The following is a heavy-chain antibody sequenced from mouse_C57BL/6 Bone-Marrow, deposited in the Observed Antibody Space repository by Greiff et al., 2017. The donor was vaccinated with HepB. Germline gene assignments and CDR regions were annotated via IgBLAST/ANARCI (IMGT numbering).Heavy chain of an antibody. Sequence: VQLQQPGAELVRPGTSVKLSCKASGYTFTSYWMHWVTQRPGQGLEWIGVIDPSDSYTNYNQKFKGKATLTVDTSSSTAYMQLSSLTSEDSAVYYCARDYGTQFAYWGQGTLVTVSA. CDR2: IDPSDSYT. V-gene: IGHV1-59*01. CDR1: GYTFTSYW. J-gene: IGHJ3*01. CDR3: ARDYGTQFAY. D-gene: IGHD1-1*01.